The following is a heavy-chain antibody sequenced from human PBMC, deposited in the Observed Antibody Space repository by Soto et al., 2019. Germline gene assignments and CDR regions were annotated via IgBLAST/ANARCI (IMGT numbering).Heavy chain of an antibody. CDR1: GYTFPSYY. CDR2: INPSGGST. Sequence: ASVKVSCKASGYTFPSYYMHWVRQAPGQGLEWMGIINPSGGSTSYAQKFQGRVTMTRDTSTSTVYMELSSLRSEDTAVYYCASIYGKVPYFDYWGQGTLVTVSS. V-gene: IGHV1-46*01. D-gene: IGHD3-10*01. J-gene: IGHJ4*02. CDR3: ASIYGKVPYFDY.